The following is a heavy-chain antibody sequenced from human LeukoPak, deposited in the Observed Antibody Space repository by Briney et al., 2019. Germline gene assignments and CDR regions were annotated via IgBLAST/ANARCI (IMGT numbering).Heavy chain of an antibody. V-gene: IGHV3-66*02. D-gene: IGHD6-13*01. Sequence: GGSLRLPCAASGFTVSSNYMSWVRQAPGKGLEWVSVIYSGGSTYYADSVKGRFTISRDNSKNTLYLQMNSLRAEDTAVYYCARAFMTAAGTAAFDIWGQGTMVTVSS. CDR2: IYSGGST. CDR3: ARAFMTAAGTAAFDI. CDR1: GFTVSSNY. J-gene: IGHJ3*02.